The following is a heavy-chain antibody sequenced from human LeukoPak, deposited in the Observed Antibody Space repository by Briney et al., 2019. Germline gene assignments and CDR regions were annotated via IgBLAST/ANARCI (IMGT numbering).Heavy chain of an antibody. J-gene: IGHJ6*03. CDR2: IYTSGST. V-gene: IGHV4-61*02. Sequence: PSETLSLTCTVSGGSISSGSYYWSWIRQPAGKGLEWIGRIYTSGSTNYNPSLKSRVTISVDTSKNQFSLKLSSVTAADTAVYYCARESSHYYMDVWGKGTTVTLSS. CDR3: ARESSHYYMDV. CDR1: GGSISSGSYY. D-gene: IGHD2-2*01.